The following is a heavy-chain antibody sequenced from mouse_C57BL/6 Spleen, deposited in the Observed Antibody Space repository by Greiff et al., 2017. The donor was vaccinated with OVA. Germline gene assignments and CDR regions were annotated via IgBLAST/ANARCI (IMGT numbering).Heavy chain of an antibody. D-gene: IGHD1-1*01. CDR3: ARNYYGSSYKYFDV. J-gene: IGHJ1*03. CDR1: GFTFSDYG. Sequence: EVQRVESGGGLVKPGGSLKLSCAASGFTFSDYGMHWVRQAPEKGLEWVAYISSGSSTIYYADTVKGRFTISRDNAKNTLFLQMTSLRAEDTAMYYCARNYYGSSYKYFDVWGTGTTVTVSS. CDR2: ISSGSSTI. V-gene: IGHV5-17*01.